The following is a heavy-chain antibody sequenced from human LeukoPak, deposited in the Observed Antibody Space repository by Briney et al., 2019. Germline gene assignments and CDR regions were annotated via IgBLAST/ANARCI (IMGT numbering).Heavy chain of an antibody. Sequence: SETLSLTCTVSGGSNSSYYWSWIRQPPGKGLEWIGYIYYSGSTNYNPSLKSRVTISVDTSKNQFSLKLSSVTAADTAVYYCARSDVYYYYMDVWGKGTTVTVSS. CDR3: ARSDVYYYYMDV. J-gene: IGHJ6*03. D-gene: IGHD2-21*02. V-gene: IGHV4-59*01. CDR1: GGSNSSYY. CDR2: IYYSGST.